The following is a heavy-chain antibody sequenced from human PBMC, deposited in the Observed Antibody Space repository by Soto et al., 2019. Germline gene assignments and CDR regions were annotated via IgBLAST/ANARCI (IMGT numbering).Heavy chain of an antibody. D-gene: IGHD2-15*01. CDR3: VTGKLLLPGLFAY. Sequence: GGSLRLSCAASGFTVSSNYMSWVRQAPGKGLEWVSVIYSGGSTYYADSVKGRFIISRDDSKNTLFLQMNYLRAEDTAVYYCVTGKLLLPGLFAYWGQGTLVPGSS. V-gene: IGHV3-66*01. J-gene: IGHJ4*02. CDR1: GFTVSSNY. CDR2: IYSGGST.